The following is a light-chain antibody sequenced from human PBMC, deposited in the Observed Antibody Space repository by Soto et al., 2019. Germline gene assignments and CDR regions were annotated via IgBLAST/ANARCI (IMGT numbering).Light chain of an antibody. CDR3: LQYNGYYRT. V-gene: IGKV1-5*01. CDR1: QTISGW. Sequence: DIQMSQSLSTLSAYVGDTVTITCRASQTISGWLAWYQQRPGKAPNLLIFDASTLESGVPSRFSGSGSGTTFTLTISSLQSDDFATYYCLQYNGYYRTFGQGTKVDIK. J-gene: IGKJ1*01. CDR2: DAS.